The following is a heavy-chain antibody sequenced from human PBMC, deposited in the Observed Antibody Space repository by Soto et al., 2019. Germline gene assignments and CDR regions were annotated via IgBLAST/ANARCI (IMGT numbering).Heavy chain of an antibody. CDR3: ARGIVVVGRWEIQLYYFDY. J-gene: IGHJ4*02. CDR1: GYTFTSYG. CDR2: ISAYNGNT. D-gene: IGHD2-2*01. V-gene: IGHV1-18*01. Sequence: ASVKVSCKASGYTFTSYGISWVRQAPGQGLEWMGWISAYNGNTNYAQKLQGRVTMTTDTYTSTAYMELRSLRSDDTAVYYCARGIVVVGRWEIQLYYFDYWGQGTLVTVSS.